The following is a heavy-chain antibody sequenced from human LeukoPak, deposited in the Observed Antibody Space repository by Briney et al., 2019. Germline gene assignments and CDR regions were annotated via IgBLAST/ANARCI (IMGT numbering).Heavy chain of an antibody. J-gene: IGHJ4*02. D-gene: IGHD6-19*01. CDR1: GGSISSSSYY. Sequence: SETLSLTCTVSGGSISSSSYYWGWIRQPPGKGLEWIGSIYYSGSTNYNPSLKSRVTISVDTSKNQFSLKLSSVTAADTAVYYCAREKQWLVSGYFDYWGQGTLVTVSS. CDR2: IYYSGST. V-gene: IGHV4-39*07. CDR3: AREKQWLVSGYFDY.